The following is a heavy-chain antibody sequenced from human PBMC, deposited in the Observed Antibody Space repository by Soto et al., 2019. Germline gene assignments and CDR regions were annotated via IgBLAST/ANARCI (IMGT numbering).Heavy chain of an antibody. CDR1: GGTFSDFT. CDR3: ARNGTQTGYSYGMDV. V-gene: IGHV1-69*01. D-gene: IGHD1-1*01. J-gene: IGHJ6*02. Sequence: QVQLVQSGAELRKPGSSVKVSCKASGGTFSDFTINWVRQAPGQRLEWMGGMIPIFDTANYAEKFKGRVTITADESTSTSFMEVSSLRSEDTAVYYCARNGTQTGYSYGMDVFGHWTMVTVSS. CDR2: MIPIFDTA.